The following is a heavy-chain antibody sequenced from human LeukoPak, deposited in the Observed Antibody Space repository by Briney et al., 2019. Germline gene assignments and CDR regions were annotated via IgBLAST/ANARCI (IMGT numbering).Heavy chain of an antibody. V-gene: IGHV3-30*04. Sequence: GGSLRLSCAASGFTFSSYAMHWVRQAPGKGLEWVAVISYDGSNKYYADSVKGRFTISRDNSKNTPYLQMNSLRAEDTAVYYCARVMAPEGLGYFDYWGQGTLVTVSS. CDR3: ARVMAPEGLGYFDY. CDR2: ISYDGSNK. CDR1: GFTFSSYA. D-gene: IGHD5-24*01. J-gene: IGHJ4*02.